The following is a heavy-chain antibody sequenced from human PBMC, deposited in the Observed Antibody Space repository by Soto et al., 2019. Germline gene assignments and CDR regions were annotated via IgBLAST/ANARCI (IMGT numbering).Heavy chain of an antibody. CDR2: ISNSGST. D-gene: IGHD2-2*01. CDR1: GGSIRGYS. V-gene: IGHV4-59*01. Sequence: SETLSLTCTVSGGSIRGYSWSWIRQSSGKGLEYIGYISNSGSTNYNPSLKTRLTISVDTSKNQFSLKLRSLTAADTAVYYCARDVLGYCASTSCFYGLDVWGQGTAVTVSS. J-gene: IGHJ6*02. CDR3: ARDVLGYCASTSCFYGLDV.